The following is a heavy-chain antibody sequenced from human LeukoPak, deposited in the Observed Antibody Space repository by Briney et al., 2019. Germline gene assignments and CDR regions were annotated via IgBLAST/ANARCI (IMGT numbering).Heavy chain of an antibody. Sequence: GGSLRLSCAASGLTFSDFWMHWVRQPPGKGLVWVALVKGDGRTTIYADSVKGRFTISRDNAKNTLYLQMNSLRADDSGVYYCATGHSYGYDYWGQGVLIIFSS. D-gene: IGHD5-18*01. CDR3: ATGHSYGYDY. CDR1: GLTFSDFW. J-gene: IGHJ4*02. V-gene: IGHV3-74*01. CDR2: VKGDGRTT.